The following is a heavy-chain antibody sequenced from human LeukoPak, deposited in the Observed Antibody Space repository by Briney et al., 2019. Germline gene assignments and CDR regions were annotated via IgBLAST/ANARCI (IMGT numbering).Heavy chain of an antibody. D-gene: IGHD6-13*01. CDR3: ARGGIAAAPGV. CDR1: GGSFSGYY. CDR2: INHSGGT. J-gene: IGHJ6*04. Sequence: SETLSLTCAVYGGSFSGYYWSWIRQPPGKGLEWIGEINHSGGTNYNPSLKSRVTISVDTSKNQFSLKLSSVTAADTAVYYCARGGIAAAPGVWGKGTTVTVSS. V-gene: IGHV4-34*01.